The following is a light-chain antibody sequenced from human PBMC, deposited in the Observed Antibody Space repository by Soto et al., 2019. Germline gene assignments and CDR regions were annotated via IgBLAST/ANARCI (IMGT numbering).Light chain of an antibody. Sequence: ILMTQSPSSLSAFVGDRVTITCRASQDIGNFLAWYQQKPGKVPKLLIYAASTLQSGVPSRFSGSESGTDFTLTISSLQPEDVATYYCQKCKVAPFTFGGGTKVDIK. CDR3: QKCKVAPFT. CDR1: QDIGNF. V-gene: IGKV1-27*01. J-gene: IGKJ4*01. CDR2: AAS.